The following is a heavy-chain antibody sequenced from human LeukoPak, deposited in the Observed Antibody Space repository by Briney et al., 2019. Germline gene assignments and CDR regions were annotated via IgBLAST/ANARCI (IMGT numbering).Heavy chain of an antibody. CDR3: ARSRSIRATGYFDY. CDR2: INHSGST. Sequence: SETLSLTCAVYGGSFSGYYWSWIRQPPGKGLEWIGEINHSGSTNYNPSLKSRVTISVDTSKNQFSLKLSSVTAADTAVYYCARSRSIRATGYFDYWGQGTLVTVSS. D-gene: IGHD1-26*01. CDR1: GGSFSGYY. V-gene: IGHV4-34*01. J-gene: IGHJ4*02.